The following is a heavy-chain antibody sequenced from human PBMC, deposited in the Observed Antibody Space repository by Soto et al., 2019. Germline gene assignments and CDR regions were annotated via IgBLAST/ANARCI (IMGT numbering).Heavy chain of an antibody. CDR3: ARRGIDTMSGFDALDV. CDR1: GFTFSTYD. D-gene: IGHD6-25*01. V-gene: IGHV3-13*01. CDR2: IVVAGDT. J-gene: IGHJ3*01. Sequence: EVLLVESGGGLVQPGGSLRLSCTTSGFTFSTYDMHWVRQVTGKGLKWVSGIVVAGDTYYPDSVKGRFTISRENAKNSLYLQMDSLRVEDTAVYYCARRGIDTMSGFDALDVWGLGTKVTVSS.